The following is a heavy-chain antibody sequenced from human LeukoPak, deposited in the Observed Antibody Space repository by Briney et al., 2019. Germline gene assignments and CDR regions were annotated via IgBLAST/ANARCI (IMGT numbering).Heavy chain of an antibody. V-gene: IGHV4-59*01. CDR3: AREYSAGSYVY. Sequence: SETLSLTCTVSGGSISSYYWSWIRQPPGKGLEWIGYIYYSGSTNYNPSLKSRVTISVDTSKNQFSLKLSSVTAADTAVYYCAREYSAGSYVYWGQGTLVTVSS. CDR2: IYYSGST. J-gene: IGHJ4*02. D-gene: IGHD3-10*01. CDR1: GGSISSYY.